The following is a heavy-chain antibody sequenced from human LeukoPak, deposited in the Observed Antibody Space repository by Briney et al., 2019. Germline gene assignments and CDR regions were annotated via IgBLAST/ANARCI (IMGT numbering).Heavy chain of an antibody. V-gene: IGHV1-18*01. Sequence: ASVKVSCKASGYTFTSYGISWVRQAPGQGLEWMGWISAYNGNTNYAQKLQGRVTMTTDTSTSTAYMELRSLRSDDTAVYYCAREVLVGAIYYYHYGMDVWGQGTKVTVSS. CDR2: ISAYNGNT. CDR3: AREVLVGAIYYYHYGMDV. CDR1: GYTFTSYG. J-gene: IGHJ6*02. D-gene: IGHD4-17*01.